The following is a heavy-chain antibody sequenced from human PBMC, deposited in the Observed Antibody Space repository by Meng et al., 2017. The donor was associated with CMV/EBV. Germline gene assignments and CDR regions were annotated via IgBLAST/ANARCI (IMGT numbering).Heavy chain of an antibody. CDR3: ARDRGYSSSWRRGYYGMDV. Sequence: GSLSLTCTVSGGSVSSGSYYWSWIRQPPGKGLEWIGYIYYSGSTNYNPSLKSRVTISVDTSKNQFSLKLRSVTAADTAVYYCARDRGYSSSWRRGYYGMDVWGQGTTVTVSS. CDR1: GGSVSSGSYY. CDR2: IYYSGST. V-gene: IGHV4-61*01. D-gene: IGHD6-13*01. J-gene: IGHJ6*02.